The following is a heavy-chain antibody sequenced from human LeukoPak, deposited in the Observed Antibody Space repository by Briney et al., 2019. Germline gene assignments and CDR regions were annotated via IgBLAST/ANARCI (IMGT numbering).Heavy chain of an antibody. CDR2: TSDNGRTS. Sequence: GGSLRLSCATSGFTFSNYEMNWVRQTPGKGLEWVSYTSDNGRTSYYADSVKGRFTISRDNAKNSLYLQMNSLRVEDTSVYYCARARIAAPLLDYWGQGTLVTVSS. CDR1: GFTFSNYE. CDR3: ARARIAAPLLDY. V-gene: IGHV3-48*03. J-gene: IGHJ4*02. D-gene: IGHD6-13*01.